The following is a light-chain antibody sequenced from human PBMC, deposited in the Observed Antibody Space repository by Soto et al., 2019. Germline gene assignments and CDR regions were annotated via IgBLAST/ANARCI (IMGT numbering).Light chain of an antibody. V-gene: IGKV1-5*03. CDR2: KAS. CDR3: QHYDSYPYT. J-gene: IGKJ2*01. CDR1: QDVSHW. Sequence: DIHMDQSPSALSASVGDRVTITCRASQDVSHWLAWYQQKPGQAPKLVIYKASSLESGVPSRFSGRGSGTEFHLTIRDLQADDFATYYCQHYDSYPYTFGQGTSLEIK.